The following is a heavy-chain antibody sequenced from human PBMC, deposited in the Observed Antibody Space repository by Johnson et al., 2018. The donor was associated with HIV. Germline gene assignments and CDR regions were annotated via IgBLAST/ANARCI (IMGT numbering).Heavy chain of an antibody. D-gene: IGHD2-2*01. CDR1: GFTFDDYG. CDR2: IYSGGST. Sequence: EVQLVESGGGLVQPGGSLRLSCAASGFTFDDYGMSWVRQAPGKGLEWVSVIYSGGSTYYADSVKVRLTISIDNSKNTLYLQMNSLRAEDTAVYYCASLPGDAFDIWGQGTMVTVSS. J-gene: IGHJ3*02. CDR3: ASLPGDAFDI. V-gene: IGHV3-66*01.